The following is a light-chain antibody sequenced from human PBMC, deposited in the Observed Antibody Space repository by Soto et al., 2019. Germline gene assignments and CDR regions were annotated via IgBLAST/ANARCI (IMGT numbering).Light chain of an antibody. Sequence: DIQMTQSPSPLSQSLGDRATITCQPSQTISNNLNWYQQKPGKAPKLLIYDASNLETGVPSRFSGSGSGTDFTFTISSLQPEDIATYYCQQYDNLAFTFGPGTKVDIK. CDR3: QQYDNLAFT. V-gene: IGKV1-33*01. CDR1: QTISNN. CDR2: DAS. J-gene: IGKJ3*01.